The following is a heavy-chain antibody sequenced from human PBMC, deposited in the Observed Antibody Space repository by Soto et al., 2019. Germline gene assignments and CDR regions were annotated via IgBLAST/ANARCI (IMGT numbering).Heavy chain of an antibody. J-gene: IGHJ6*02. D-gene: IGHD1-26*01. CDR1: GFTFSSYS. V-gene: IGHV3-21*01. Sequence: GGSLRLSSAASGFTFSSYSMNWVRQAPGKGLEWVSSISSSSSYIYYADSVKGRFTISRDNAKNSLYLQMNSLRAEDTAVYYCASSVFMGELLFPYYYYGMDVWGQGTTVTVSS. CDR2: ISSSSSYI. CDR3: ASSVFMGELLFPYYYYGMDV.